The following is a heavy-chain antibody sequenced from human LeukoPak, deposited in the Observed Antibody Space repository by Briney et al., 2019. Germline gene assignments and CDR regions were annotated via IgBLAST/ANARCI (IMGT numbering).Heavy chain of an antibody. D-gene: IGHD3-10*01. CDR2: INPNSGGT. CDR3: ARDPHYYGSGSYYNDY. J-gene: IGHJ4*02. Sequence: ASVKVSCKTSGYRFITFGINWVRQAPGQGLEWMGWINPNSGGTNYAQKFQGRVTMTRDTSISTAYMELSRLRSDDTAVYYCARDPHYYGSGSYYNDYWGQGTLVTVSS. V-gene: IGHV1-2*02. CDR1: GYRFITFG.